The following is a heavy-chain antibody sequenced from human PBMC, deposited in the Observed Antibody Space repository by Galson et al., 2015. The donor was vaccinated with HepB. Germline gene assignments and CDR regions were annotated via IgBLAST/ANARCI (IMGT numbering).Heavy chain of an antibody. D-gene: IGHD3-10*01. J-gene: IGHJ3*02. Sequence: CAISGDSVSSNSAAWNWIRQSPSRGLEWLGRTYYRSKWYNDYAVSVKSRITINPDTSKNQFSLQLNSVTPEDTAVYYCARARGSENPWDAFDIWGQGTMVTVSS. V-gene: IGHV6-1*01. CDR1: GDSVSSNSAA. CDR2: TYYRSKWYN. CDR3: ARARGSENPWDAFDI.